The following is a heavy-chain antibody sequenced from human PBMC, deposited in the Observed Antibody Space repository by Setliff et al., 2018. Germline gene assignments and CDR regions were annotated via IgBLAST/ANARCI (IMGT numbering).Heavy chain of an antibody. D-gene: IGHD6-19*01. CDR1: GFTFSNYA. CDR2: ITVSGNT. J-gene: IGHJ4*02. CDR3: AKCGRFAPSGWFQYVDS. V-gene: IGHV3-23*01. Sequence: PGGSLRLSCAASGFTFSNYAMTWVRQAPGKGLEWVSAITVSGNTHYADSVKGRFTISRDNSKNTLSLQMDNLRAEDTDTYYCAKCGRFAPSGWFQYVDSWAQGTLVTVSS.